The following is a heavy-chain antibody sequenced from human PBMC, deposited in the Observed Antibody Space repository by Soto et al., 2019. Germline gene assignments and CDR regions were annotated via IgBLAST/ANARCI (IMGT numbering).Heavy chain of an antibody. CDR2: IDWEKDK. V-gene: IGHV2-70*01. Sequence: ESGPTLVNSTQTLTLTCTYSGISLTTSGMSVSWIRQPPGKALEWLAHIDWEKDKYYSASLNTRLTLSMDTAKNKVALTMNNMDPVDTATDDCSRTPTSTSDFYDSYGMDVWGQGTTVTVSS. J-gene: IGHJ6*02. CDR3: SRTPTSTSDFYDSYGMDV. CDR1: GISLTTSGMS.